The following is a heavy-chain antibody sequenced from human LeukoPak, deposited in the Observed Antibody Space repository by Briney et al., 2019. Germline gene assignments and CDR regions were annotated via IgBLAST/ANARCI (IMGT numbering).Heavy chain of an antibody. CDR2: ISGDGRDI. CDR1: AFIFSSYG. D-gene: IGHD3-3*01. V-gene: IGHV3-23*01. J-gene: IGHJ3*01. Sequence: GGTLRLSCAASAFIFSSYGMSWVRQAPGKGLEWVSAISGDGRDIFYADAVKGRFTISSDNAKNTLYLQMNSLRDEDTALYYCAIHGGGTIRIEAFDVWGQGTMVTISS. CDR3: AIHGGGTIRIEAFDV.